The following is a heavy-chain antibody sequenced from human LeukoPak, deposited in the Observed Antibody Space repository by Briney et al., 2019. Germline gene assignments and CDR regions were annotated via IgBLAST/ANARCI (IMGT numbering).Heavy chain of an antibody. CDR3: AKDRYPYSSSSVHWFDP. CDR1: GFTFSSYG. D-gene: IGHD6-6*01. Sequence: PGRSLRLSCAASGFTFSSYGMHWVRQAPGKGLEWVAVIWYDGSNKYYADSLKGRFTISRDNSKNMLYLQMNILRVEDTAVYYCAKDRYPYSSSSVHWFDPWGQGTLVTVPS. CDR2: IWYDGSNK. J-gene: IGHJ5*02. V-gene: IGHV3-33*06.